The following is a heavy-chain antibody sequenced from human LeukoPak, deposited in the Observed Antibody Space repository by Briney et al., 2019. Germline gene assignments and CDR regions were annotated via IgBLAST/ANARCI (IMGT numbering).Heavy chain of an antibody. V-gene: IGHV4-59*01. CDR3: ARAGFCGGDCFGLDGWFDP. CDR2: IYYSGST. Sequence: PSETLSLTCTVSGGSISSYYWSWIRQPPGKGQEWIGYIYYSGSTNYNPSLKSRVTISVDTSKNQFSLKLSSVTAADTAVYYCARAGFCGGDCFGLDGWFDPWGQGTLVTVSS. D-gene: IGHD2-21*02. CDR1: GGSISSYY. J-gene: IGHJ5*02.